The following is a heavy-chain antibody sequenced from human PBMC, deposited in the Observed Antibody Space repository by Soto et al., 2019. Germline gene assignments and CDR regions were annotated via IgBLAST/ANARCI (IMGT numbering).Heavy chain of an antibody. V-gene: IGHV4-31*03. CDR2: IYYSGST. Sequence: PSETLSLTCTVSGGSISSGGYYWSWIRQHPGKGLEWIGYIYYSGSTYYNPSLKSRVTISVDTSKNQFSLKLSSVTAADTAVYYCARVDYDSSGYYLAWFDPWGQGTLVTVSS. CDR3: ARVDYDSSGYYLAWFDP. D-gene: IGHD3-22*01. J-gene: IGHJ5*02. CDR1: GGSISSGGYY.